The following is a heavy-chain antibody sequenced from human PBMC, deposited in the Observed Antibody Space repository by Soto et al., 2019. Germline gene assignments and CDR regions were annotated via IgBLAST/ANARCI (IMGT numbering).Heavy chain of an antibody. V-gene: IGHV3-74*01. CDR3: ARFRVPI. CDR2: INIDGSST. D-gene: IGHD3-3*01. J-gene: IGHJ3*02. Sequence: VQLVESGGGVVQPGGSLRLSCAASGLTFSSYRMHWVRQAPGEGLVWVSRINIDGSSTSYADSVKGRFTISRDNAKNALDLQMNSLRAEDTAIYFCARFRVPIRGQGKMVTVST. CDR1: GLTFSSYR.